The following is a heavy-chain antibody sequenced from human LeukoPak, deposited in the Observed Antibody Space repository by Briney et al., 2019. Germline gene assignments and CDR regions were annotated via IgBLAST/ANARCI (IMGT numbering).Heavy chain of an antibody. Sequence: ASVRVSCKASGYTFTSYGISWVRQTPGQGLEWMGWITANNGNTKYAQKLQGRVTMTTDTSTRTAYMELRSLRTDDTAVYYCARREGYCGGDCYGYFGYWSQGTPVTVSS. CDR3: ARREGYCGGDCYGYFGY. CDR2: ITANNGNT. D-gene: IGHD2-21*01. V-gene: IGHV1-18*01. J-gene: IGHJ4*02. CDR1: GYTFTSYG.